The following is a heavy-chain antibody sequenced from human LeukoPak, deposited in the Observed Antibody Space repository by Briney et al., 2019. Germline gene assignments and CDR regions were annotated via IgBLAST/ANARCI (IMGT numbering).Heavy chain of an antibody. CDR3: ARGLEDYTTTTYPLLKY. CDR1: GYTFTIYD. CDR2: TNPNSGDT. Sequence: GASVKVSCKASGYTFTIYDISWVRQATGQGLEWMGWTNPNSGDTGYARKFQGRVTLTRDPSISTAYMELSSLTSDDTAVYYCARGLEDYTTTTYPLLKYWGQGTLVTVSS. V-gene: IGHV1-8*01. D-gene: IGHD2/OR15-2a*01. J-gene: IGHJ4*02.